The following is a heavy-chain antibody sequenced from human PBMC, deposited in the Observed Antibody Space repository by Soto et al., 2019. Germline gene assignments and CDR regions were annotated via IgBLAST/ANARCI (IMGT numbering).Heavy chain of an antibody. D-gene: IGHD2-8*01. V-gene: IGHV3-21*01. J-gene: IGHJ5*02. CDR1: GFTFSSYS. CDR3: ARDRPSRANGGFDP. CDR2: ISSSSSYI. Sequence: VGSLRLSCAASGFTFSSYSMNWVRQAPGKGLEWVSSISSSSSYIYYADSVKGRFTISRDNAKNSLYLQMNSLRAEDTAVYYCARDRPSRANGGFDPWGQGTLVTVSS.